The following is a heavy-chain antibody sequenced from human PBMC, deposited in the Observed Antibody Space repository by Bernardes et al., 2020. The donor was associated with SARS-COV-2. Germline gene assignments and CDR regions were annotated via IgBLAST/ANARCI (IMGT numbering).Heavy chain of an antibody. CDR3: AGTKQWLAFEY. V-gene: IGHV4-59*11. J-gene: IGHJ4*02. D-gene: IGHD6-19*01. CDR2: IYNSGTT. Sequence: SETLSLTCTVSGGSISSHFWSWFRQPPGRALEWIGNIYNSGTTNYDPSLRSRVTISVDTSKNQLSLNLNSMTAADTAIYYCAGTKQWLAFEYWGRGILVTVSS. CDR1: GGSISSHF.